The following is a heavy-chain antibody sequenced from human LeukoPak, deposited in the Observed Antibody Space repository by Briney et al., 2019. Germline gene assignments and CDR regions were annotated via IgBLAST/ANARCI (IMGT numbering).Heavy chain of an antibody. D-gene: IGHD6-13*01. CDR2: INHSGST. CDR1: GGSFSGYY. V-gene: IGHV4-34*01. J-gene: IGHJ6*03. CDR3: ARVGSSWYLYYYYMDV. Sequence: PSETLSLTCAVYGGSFSGYYWSWIRQPPGKGLEWIGEINHSGSTNYNPSPKSRVSISVDTSKNQFSLKLSAVTAADTAVYYCARVGSSWYLYYYYMDVWGKGTTVTVSS.